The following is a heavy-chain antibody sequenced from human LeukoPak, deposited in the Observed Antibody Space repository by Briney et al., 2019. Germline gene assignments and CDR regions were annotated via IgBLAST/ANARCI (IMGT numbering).Heavy chain of an antibody. CDR1: GFTFSSYG. Sequence: GGSLRLSCAASGFTFSSYGMHWVRQAPGKGLEWVAFIRYDGSNKYYADSVKGRFTISRDNSKNTLYLQMNSLRAEDTAVYYCARSYGDYPFPRNWFDPWGQGTLVTVSS. D-gene: IGHD4-17*01. V-gene: IGHV3-30*02. J-gene: IGHJ5*02. CDR3: ARSYGDYPFPRNWFDP. CDR2: IRYDGSNK.